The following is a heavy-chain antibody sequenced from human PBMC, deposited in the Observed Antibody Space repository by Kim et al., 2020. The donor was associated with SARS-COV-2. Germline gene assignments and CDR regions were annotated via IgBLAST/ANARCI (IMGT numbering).Heavy chain of an antibody. Sequence: SVKVSCKASGGTFSSYAISWVRQAPGQGLEWMGGIIPIFGTANYAQKFQGRVTITADESTSTAYMELSSLRSEDTAVYYCARHPWGNYDIDYWGQGTLVTVSS. CDR3: ARHPWGNYDIDY. CDR2: IIPIFGTA. D-gene: IGHD3-16*01. J-gene: IGHJ4*02. V-gene: IGHV1-69*13. CDR1: GGTFSSYA.